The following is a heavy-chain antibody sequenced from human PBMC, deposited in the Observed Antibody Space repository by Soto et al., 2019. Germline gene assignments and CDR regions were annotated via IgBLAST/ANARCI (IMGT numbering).Heavy chain of an antibody. J-gene: IGHJ4*02. V-gene: IGHV3-66*01. CDR2: LYSSGVT. Sequence: HPGGSLRLSCAASEFPFSSYAMSWVRQTPGKGLEWVSLLYSSGVTYYADSVKGRFTISRDNSKNTLYLQMNSLRVEDTALYYCASRPGVVDPPAMYPLDYWGQGSLVTVSS. D-gene: IGHD2-2*01. CDR3: ASRPGVVDPPAMYPLDY. CDR1: EFPFSSYA.